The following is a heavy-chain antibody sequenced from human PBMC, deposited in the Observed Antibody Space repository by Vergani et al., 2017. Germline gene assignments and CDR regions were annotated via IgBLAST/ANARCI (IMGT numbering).Heavy chain of an antibody. CDR3: AKDWLNNGMDV. D-gene: IGHD2/OR15-2a*01. Sequence: QVQLVESGGGVVQPGRSLRLSCAASGLTFSSYGMHWVRQAPGKGLEWVAVIWYDGSNKYYADSVKGRFTISRDNSKNTLYLQMNSLRAEDTAVYYCAKDWLNNGMDVWGQGTTVTVSS. CDR2: IWYDGSNK. CDR1: GLTFSSYG. V-gene: IGHV3-33*06. J-gene: IGHJ6*02.